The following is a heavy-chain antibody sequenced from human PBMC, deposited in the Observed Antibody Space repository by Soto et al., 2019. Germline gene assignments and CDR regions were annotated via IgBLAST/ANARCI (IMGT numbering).Heavy chain of an antibody. CDR1: GVTFSSYA. V-gene: IGHV1-69*01. D-gene: IGHD6-6*01. Sequence: QVQLVQSGAEVKKTGSSVKVSCKASGVTFSSYAISLVRQAPGQGLEWMGGIIPIFGTANYAQKFQGRVTSTADESTSTAYMELSSLRSEDTAVYYCARTKASIAARPDYYYGMDVWGQGTTVTVSS. CDR2: IIPIFGTA. J-gene: IGHJ6*02. CDR3: ARTKASIAARPDYYYGMDV.